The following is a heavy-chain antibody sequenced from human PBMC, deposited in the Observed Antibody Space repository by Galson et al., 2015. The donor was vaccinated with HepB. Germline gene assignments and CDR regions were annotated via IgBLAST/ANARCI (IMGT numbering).Heavy chain of an antibody. CDR2: IIPIFGTA. CDR3: ARDGYDSSRLYNWFDP. D-gene: IGHD6-13*01. J-gene: IGHJ5*02. V-gene: IGHV1-69*06. Sequence: SVKVSCKASGGTFSSYAISWARQAPGQGLEWMGGIIPIFGTANYAQKFQGRVTITADKSTSTAYMELSSLRSEDTAVYYCARDGYDSSRLYNWFDPWGQGTLVTVSS. CDR1: GGTFSSYA.